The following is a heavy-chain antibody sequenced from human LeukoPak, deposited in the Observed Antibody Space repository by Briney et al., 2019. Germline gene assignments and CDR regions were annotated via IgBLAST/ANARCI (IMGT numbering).Heavy chain of an antibody. CDR2: INPNSGGT. J-gene: IGHJ4*02. V-gene: IGHV1-2*02. CDR3: ASFAGYSSGWYRGNFDY. D-gene: IGHD6-19*01. Sequence: ASVKVSCKASGYTFTGYYMHWVRQAPGQGLEWMGWINPNSGGTNYAQKFQGRVTMTRDTSISTACMELSRLRSDDTAVYYCASFAGYSSGWYRGNFDYWGQGTLVTVSS. CDR1: GYTFTGYY.